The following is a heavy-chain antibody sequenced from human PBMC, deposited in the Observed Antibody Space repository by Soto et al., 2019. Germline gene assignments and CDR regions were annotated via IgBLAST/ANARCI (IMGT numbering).Heavy chain of an antibody. CDR1: GYIFTRYA. J-gene: IGHJ4*02. D-gene: IGHD3-22*01. V-gene: IGHV1-3*01. CDR2: IDAGNGNT. CDR3: ARDRNHDSSGYYAY. Sequence: QVQLVQSGAEVKKPGASVKVSCKASGYIFTRYAIHWVRQAPGQRLEWMGWIDAGNGNTRYSPRLHGRVTITRDTSATTVYMELSSLRSEDTAVYYCARDRNHDSSGYYAYWGQGALVTVSS.